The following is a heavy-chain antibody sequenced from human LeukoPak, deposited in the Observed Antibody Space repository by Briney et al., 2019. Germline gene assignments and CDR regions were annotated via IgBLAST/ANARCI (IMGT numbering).Heavy chain of an antibody. V-gene: IGHV3-23*01. CDR1: GITFSNSA. Sequence: GGSLRLSCAASGITFSNSAMSWVRQAPGKGLEWVSTISGNGGSTDYAVSAKGRFTISRDNSRNTLFLQMDSLRAEDTPVFYCAKGGASSWYSLWGQGTLVTVSS. J-gene: IGHJ4*02. CDR2: ISGNGGST. D-gene: IGHD6-13*01. CDR3: AKGGASSWYSL.